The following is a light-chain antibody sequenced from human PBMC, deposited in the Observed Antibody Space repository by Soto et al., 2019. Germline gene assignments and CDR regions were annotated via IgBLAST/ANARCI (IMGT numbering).Light chain of an antibody. CDR1: QSVSNSY. CDR3: QQYGSSPWT. CDR2: GAS. J-gene: IGKJ1*01. Sequence: EIVLTQSPGTLSLSPGESATLSCRASQSVSNSYLAWYQQKPGQAPRLLIYGASSRATGIPDRFTGSGSVTDFTLTISRLEPEDFAVYYCQQYGSSPWTFGKGTTVEIK. V-gene: IGKV3-20*01.